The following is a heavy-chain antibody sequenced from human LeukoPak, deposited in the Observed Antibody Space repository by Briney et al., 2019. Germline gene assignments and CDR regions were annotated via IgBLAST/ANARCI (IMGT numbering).Heavy chain of an antibody. CDR1: GGSFSGYY. J-gene: IGHJ4*02. CDR3: ARVACSSTTCYISSGYFDY. Sequence: PSETLSLTCAVYGGSFSGYYWSWIRQPPGKGLEWIGEINHSGSTNYNPSLKSRVTISVDTSKNHFSLKLTSVTAADTAVYYCARVACSSTTCYISSGYFDYWGQGTLVTVSS. CDR2: INHSGST. D-gene: IGHD2-2*02. V-gene: IGHV4-34*01.